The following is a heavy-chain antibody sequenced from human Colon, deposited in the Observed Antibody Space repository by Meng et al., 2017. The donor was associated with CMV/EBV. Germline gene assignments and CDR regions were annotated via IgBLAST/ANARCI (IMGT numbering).Heavy chain of an antibody. CDR2: MYYTGST. Sequence: SETLSLTCSVSGGSISSYYWSWIRQSPEKGLEWLGHMYYTGSTNYNPALKSRVTISVDTSKNQFSLRLRSVTAADTAVYYCARGGGRASFDFWSGSGYGLDVWGQGTTVTVSS. J-gene: IGHJ6*02. V-gene: IGHV4-59*01. CDR1: GGSISSYY. CDR3: ARGGGRASFDFWSGSGYGLDV. D-gene: IGHD3-3*01.